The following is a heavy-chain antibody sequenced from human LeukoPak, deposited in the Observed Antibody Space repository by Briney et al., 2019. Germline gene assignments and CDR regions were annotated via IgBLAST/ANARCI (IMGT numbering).Heavy chain of an antibody. V-gene: IGHV3-21*01. Sequence: KPGGSLRLSCAASGFTFSSYSMNWVRQAPGKGLEWVSSISSSSYIYYADSVKGRFTISRDNAKNSLYLQMNSLRAEDTAVYYCARDAVGATGDYWGQGTLVTVSS. CDR3: ARDAVGATGDY. D-gene: IGHD1-26*01. CDR2: ISSSSYI. CDR1: GFTFSSYS. J-gene: IGHJ4*02.